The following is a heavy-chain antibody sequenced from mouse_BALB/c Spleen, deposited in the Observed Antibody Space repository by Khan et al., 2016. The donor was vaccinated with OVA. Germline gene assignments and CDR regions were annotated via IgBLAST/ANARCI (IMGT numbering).Heavy chain of an antibody. V-gene: IGHV3-2*02. Sequence: EVQLQESGPGLVKPSQSLSLTCTVTGYSITSDYAWNWIRQFPGNKLEWMGYISYSGSTGYNPPLKSRLSITRDTSTNQFFLQLNSVTTEDTATYYCARRYYYGHWYFDVWGAGTTVTVSS. CDR1: GYSITSDYA. CDR2: ISYSGST. D-gene: IGHD1-1*01. CDR3: ARRYYYGHWYFDV. J-gene: IGHJ1*01.